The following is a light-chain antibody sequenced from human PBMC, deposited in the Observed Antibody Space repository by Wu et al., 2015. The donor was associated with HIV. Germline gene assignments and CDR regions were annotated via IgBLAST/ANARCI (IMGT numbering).Light chain of an antibody. J-gene: IGKJ1*01. V-gene: IGKV3-15*01. Sequence: EIVMTQSPATLSVSPGERATLSCRASQSVSSNLVWYQQKPGQAPRLLIYDASTRATGIPARFSGSGSGTDFTLTISRLEPEDFAVYYCQQYGSSPWTFGQGTKVEIK. CDR1: QSVSSN. CDR2: DAS. CDR3: QQYGSSPWT.